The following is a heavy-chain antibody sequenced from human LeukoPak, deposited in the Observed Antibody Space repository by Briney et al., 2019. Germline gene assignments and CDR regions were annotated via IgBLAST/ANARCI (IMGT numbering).Heavy chain of an antibody. CDR2: INHSGST. V-gene: IGHV4-34*01. J-gene: IGHJ3*02. CDR1: GGSFSGFY. Sequence: SETLSLTFAVYGGSFSGFYWSWIRQPPGKGLEWIGEINHSGSTNYNPSLKSRVTISVDTSKNQFSLKLSSVTAADTAVYYCAREVVVVTSRDAFDIWGQGTMVTVSS. CDR3: AREVVVVTSRDAFDI. D-gene: IGHD3-22*01.